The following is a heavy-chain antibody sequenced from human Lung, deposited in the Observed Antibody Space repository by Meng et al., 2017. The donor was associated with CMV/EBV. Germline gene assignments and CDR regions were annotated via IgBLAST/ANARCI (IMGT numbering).Heavy chain of an antibody. D-gene: IGHD3-10*01. CDR2: ISSTSAYI. V-gene: IGHV3-21*01. Sequence: GGSLRLSCAASGFTFSSYRINWVRQAPGKGLEWVASISSTSAYIYSAESVEGRFIISRDNAKSSLYLTMDNLAVEDTAVYYCATGATLDYWGQGTLVTVSS. CDR3: ATGATLDY. CDR1: GFTFSSYR. J-gene: IGHJ4*02.